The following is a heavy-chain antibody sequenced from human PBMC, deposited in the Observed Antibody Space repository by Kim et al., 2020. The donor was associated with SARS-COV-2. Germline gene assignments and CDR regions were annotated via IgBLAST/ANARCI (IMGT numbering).Heavy chain of an antibody. CDR3: AKDYEAYGSPSKYYCGMDV. CDR1: GFTFSTYA. CDR2: ISGSGGST. D-gene: IGHD6-6*01. V-gene: IGHV3-23*01. Sequence: GGSLRLSCAASGFTFSTYAMSWVRQAPGKGLEWVSTISGSGGSTYDADSVKGRFTISRDNSQNTLFLQLNSLSAEDTAIYYCAKDYEAYGSPSKYYCGMDVWGQGTTVTVSS. J-gene: IGHJ6*02.